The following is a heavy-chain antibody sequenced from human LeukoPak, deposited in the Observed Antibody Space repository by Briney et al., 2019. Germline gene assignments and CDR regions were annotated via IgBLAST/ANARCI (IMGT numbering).Heavy chain of an antibody. Sequence: ASVTVSCKASGYTFTSYGISWVRQAPGQGLEWMGWISAYNGNTNYAQKLQGRVTMTTDTSTSTAYMELRSLRSDDTAVYYCARDVRILSGNWFDPWGQGTLVTVSS. J-gene: IGHJ5*02. CDR1: GYTFTSYG. V-gene: IGHV1-18*01. CDR2: ISAYNGNT. D-gene: IGHD1-26*01. CDR3: ARDVRILSGNWFDP.